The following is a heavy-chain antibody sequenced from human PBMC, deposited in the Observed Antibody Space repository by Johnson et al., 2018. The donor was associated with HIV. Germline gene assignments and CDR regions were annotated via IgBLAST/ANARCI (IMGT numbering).Heavy chain of an antibody. CDR1: GFTFDDYG. CDR2: ISGSGGST. D-gene: IGHD2-8*02. Sequence: VQLVESGGGLVKPGGSQRLSCAASGFTFDDYGMSWVRQGPGKGLEWVSAISGSGGSTYYADSVKGRFTISRDNSKNTLYLQMNSLRAEDTAVYYCGRESTGAGTAFDIWGQGTMVTVSS. CDR3: GRESTGAGTAFDI. V-gene: IGHV3-23*04. J-gene: IGHJ3*02.